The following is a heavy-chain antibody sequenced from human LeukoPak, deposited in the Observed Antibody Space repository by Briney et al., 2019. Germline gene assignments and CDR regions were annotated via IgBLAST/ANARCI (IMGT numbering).Heavy chain of an antibody. V-gene: IGHV3-7*05. CDR3: AKALDY. J-gene: IGHJ4*02. CDR1: GFRFDTSW. CDR2: MGPDGNEK. Sequence: SGGSLRLSCAASGFRFDTSWMDWVRQAPGKGLEWVANMGPDGNEKYYVDSVKGRFTISRDNAKSSLYLRMNGLRAEDTAVYFCAKALDYWGQGTLLTVSS.